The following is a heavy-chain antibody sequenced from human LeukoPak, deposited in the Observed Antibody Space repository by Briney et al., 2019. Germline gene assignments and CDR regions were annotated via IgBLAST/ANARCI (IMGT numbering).Heavy chain of an antibody. CDR1: GGSISSSSYY. D-gene: IGHD3-10*01. J-gene: IGHJ4*02. CDR2: IYYSGST. Sequence: SETLSLTCTVSGGSISSSSYYWGWIRQPPGKGLEWIGSIYYSGSTYYNPSLKSRVTISVDTSKDQFSLKLSSVTAADTAVYYCARHYYGSGSVSVDYWGQGTLVTVSS. V-gene: IGHV4-39*01. CDR3: ARHYYGSGSVSVDY.